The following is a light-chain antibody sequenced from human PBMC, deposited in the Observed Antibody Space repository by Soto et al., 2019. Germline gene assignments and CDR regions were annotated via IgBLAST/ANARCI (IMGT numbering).Light chain of an antibody. CDR2: EVT. CDR1: SNDIGGYNY. V-gene: IGLV2-8*01. CDR3: SSHGGINNVV. Sequence: QSALTQPPSASGSPGQSVTISCTGTSNDIGGYNYVSWYQHHPGKAPKPMIYEVTKRPSGVPDRFSGSKSANTASLTVSGLQAEDEAVYYCSSHGGINNVVFGGGTKVTVL. J-gene: IGLJ3*02.